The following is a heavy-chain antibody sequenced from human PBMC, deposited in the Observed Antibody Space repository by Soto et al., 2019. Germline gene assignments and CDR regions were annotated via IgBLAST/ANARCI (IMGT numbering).Heavy chain of an antibody. V-gene: IGHV1-3*01. CDR3: ARDLLPHRLTGTTGVYYFDY. CDR2: INAGNGNT. D-gene: IGHD1-20*01. CDR1: GYTFTSYD. J-gene: IGHJ4*02. Sequence: ASVKVSCKASGYTFTSYDMHWVRQAPGQRLEWMGWINAGNGNTKYSQKFQGRVTITRDTSASTAYMELSSLRSEDTAVYYCARDLLPHRLTGTTGVYYFDYWGQGTLVTVSS.